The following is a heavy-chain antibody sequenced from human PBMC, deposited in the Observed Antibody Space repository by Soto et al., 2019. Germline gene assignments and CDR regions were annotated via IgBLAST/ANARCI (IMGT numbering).Heavy chain of an antibody. CDR2: IIPILGIT. CDR3: ASPNPQRGSGFLFAY. CDR1: GGTFSSYT. V-gene: IGHV1-69*02. Sequence: QVQLVQSGAEVKKPGSSVKVSCKASGGTFSSYTISWVRQAPGQGLEWMGRIIPILGITNYAQKFKGRVTIAADKSTSTAYMELSSLRSEDTAVYSCASPNPQRGSGFLFAYWGQGTLVTVSS. J-gene: IGHJ4*02. D-gene: IGHD2-21*01.